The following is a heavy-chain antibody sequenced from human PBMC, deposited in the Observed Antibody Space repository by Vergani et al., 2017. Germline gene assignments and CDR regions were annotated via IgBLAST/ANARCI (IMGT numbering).Heavy chain of an antibody. CDR2: INHSGST. V-gene: IGHV4-34*01. D-gene: IGHD3-9*01. Sequence: QVQLQQWGAGLLKTSETLSLTCAVYGGSFSGYYWSWIRQPPGKGLEWIGEINHSGSTNYNPSLKSRVTISVDTSKNQFSLKLSSVTAADTAVYYCARSRDDILTGVFDYWGQGTLVTVSS. CDR1: GGSFSGYY. CDR3: ARSRDDILTGVFDY. J-gene: IGHJ4*02.